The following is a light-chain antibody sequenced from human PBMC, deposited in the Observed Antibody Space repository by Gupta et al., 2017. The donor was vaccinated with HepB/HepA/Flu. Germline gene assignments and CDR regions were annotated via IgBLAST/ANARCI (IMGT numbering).Light chain of an antibody. CDR2: GNN. CDR3: QSYDSSLSGLV. Sequence: QSVLTQPPSGSGAPGQRVTVSCTGRNSKMWARYDIHWYQLLPGTSPKLLIYGNNNRPSGVPDRFSGSKSGTSASLAITGLQAEDEADYYCQSYDSSLSGLVFGGGTKLTVL. V-gene: IGLV1-40*01. J-gene: IGLJ2*01. CDR1: NSKMWARYD.